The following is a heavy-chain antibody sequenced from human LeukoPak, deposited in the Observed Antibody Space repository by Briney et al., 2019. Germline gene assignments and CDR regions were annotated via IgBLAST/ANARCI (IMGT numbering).Heavy chain of an antibody. CDR1: GGSISSYY. J-gene: IGHJ6*02. CDR3: ARAAYYYYGMDV. CDR2: IYYSGST. V-gene: IGHV4-59*01. Sequence: PSETLSLTCTVSGGSISSYYWSWHRQPPGKGLEWIGYIYYSGSTNYNPSLKSRVTISVDTSKNQFSLKLSSVTAADTAVYYCARAAYYYYGMDVWGQGTTVTVSS.